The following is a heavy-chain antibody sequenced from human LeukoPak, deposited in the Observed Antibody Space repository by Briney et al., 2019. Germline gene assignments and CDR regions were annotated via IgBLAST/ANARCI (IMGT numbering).Heavy chain of an antibody. CDR2: IYSGGST. CDR1: GFTFSSYG. CDR3: ARHYLYYYYMDV. Sequence: PGRSLRLSCAASGFTFSSYGMHWVRQAPGKGLEWVSVIYSGGSTYYADSVKGRFTISRDNSKNTLYLQMNSLRAEDTAVYYCARHYLYYYYMDVWGKGTTVTVSS. V-gene: IGHV3-66*04. J-gene: IGHJ6*03.